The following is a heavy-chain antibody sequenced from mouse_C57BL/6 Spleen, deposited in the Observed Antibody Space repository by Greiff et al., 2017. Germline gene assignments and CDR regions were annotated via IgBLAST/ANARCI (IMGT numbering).Heavy chain of an antibody. CDR2: ISDGGSYT. D-gene: IGHD1-1*01. CDR1: GFTFSSYA. V-gene: IGHV5-4*01. Sequence: EVKVVESGGGLVKPGGSLKLSCAASGFTFSSYAMSWVRQTPEKRLEWVATISDGGSYTYYPDNVKCRFTISRDKTKNNLSLQLSHLKSEDTAMYYCARDLYDYYAMDYWGQGPSVTVSS. CDR3: ARDLYDYYAMDY. J-gene: IGHJ4*01.